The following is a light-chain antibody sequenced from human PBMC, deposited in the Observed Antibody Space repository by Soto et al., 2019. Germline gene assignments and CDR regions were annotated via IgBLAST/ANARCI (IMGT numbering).Light chain of an antibody. J-gene: IGKJ1*01. Sequence: EIVLTQSPGTLSLSPGERATLSCRASQSVSSNYLAWYQQKPGQAPRLLIYGASSRATGIPDRFSGSGSGTDFTLTISRLEPEDFAVYYCQQYGSSPPSTLGQGTKVDIK. CDR1: QSVSSNY. V-gene: IGKV3-20*01. CDR3: QQYGSSPPST. CDR2: GAS.